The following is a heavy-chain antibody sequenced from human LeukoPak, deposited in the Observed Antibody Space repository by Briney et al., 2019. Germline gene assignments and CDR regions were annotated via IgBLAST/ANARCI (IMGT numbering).Heavy chain of an antibody. CDR2: ISGSGGST. CDR3: ARPYTSWGLDSSGYYWAD. V-gene: IGHV3-23*01. CDR1: GFTFSSYG. D-gene: IGHD3-22*01. J-gene: IGHJ4*02. Sequence: GGSLRLSCAASGFTFSSYGMSWVRQAPGKGLEWVSAISGSGGSTYYADSVKGRFTISRDNSKNTLYLQMNSLRAEDTALYYCARPYTSWGLDSSGYYWADWGLGNLVTVSS.